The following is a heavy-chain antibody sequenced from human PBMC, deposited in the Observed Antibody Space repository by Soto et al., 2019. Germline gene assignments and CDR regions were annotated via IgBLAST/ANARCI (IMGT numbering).Heavy chain of an antibody. D-gene: IGHD3-10*01. CDR3: ARGTGSGSFLIDY. V-gene: IGHV3-33*01. Sequence: QVQLVGSGGGVVQPGRSLRLSCAASGFIFSNYAMHWVRQAPGQGLEWVALIWSDGSYENYAESVKGRFTISRDNSNNTLFLQVNGLRVDDTAVYFCARGTGSGSFLIDYWGQGTLVTVSS. CDR1: GFIFSNYA. J-gene: IGHJ4*02. CDR2: IWSDGSYE.